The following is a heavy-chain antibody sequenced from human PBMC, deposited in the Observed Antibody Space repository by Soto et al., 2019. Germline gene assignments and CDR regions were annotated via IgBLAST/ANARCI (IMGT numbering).Heavy chain of an antibody. V-gene: IGHV3-23*01. CDR2: ISGSGGST. Sequence: GSLRLSCAASGFTFSSYAMSWVRQAPGKGLEWVPAISGSGGSTYYADSVKGRFIISRDNSKNTLYLQMNSLRAEDTAVYYCAKDLGEGMDVWGQGTTVTVSS. D-gene: IGHD4-17*01. J-gene: IGHJ6*02. CDR1: GFTFSSYA. CDR3: AKDLGEGMDV.